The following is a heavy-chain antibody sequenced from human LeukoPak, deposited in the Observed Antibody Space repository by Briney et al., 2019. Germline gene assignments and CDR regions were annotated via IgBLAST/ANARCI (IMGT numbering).Heavy chain of an antibody. CDR2: ISAYNGNT. CDR1: GYTFTSYG. D-gene: IGHD3-22*01. J-gene: IGHJ4*02. Sequence: GASVKVSCKASGYTFTSYGISWVRQAPGQGLEWMGWISAYNGNTNYAQKLQGRVTMTTDTSTSTAYMELRSLRSDDTAVYYCAREAERRDPNYYDSSGYGYWGQGTLVTVSS. CDR3: AREAERRDPNYYDSSGYGY. V-gene: IGHV1-18*01.